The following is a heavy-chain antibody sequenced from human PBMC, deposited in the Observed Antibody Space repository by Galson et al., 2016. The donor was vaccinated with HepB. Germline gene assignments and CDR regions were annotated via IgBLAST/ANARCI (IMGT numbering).Heavy chain of an antibody. J-gene: IGHJ4*02. CDR3: ARGRYDILTLAN. V-gene: IGHV3-33*01. D-gene: IGHD3-9*01. CDR1: GFTFSSYG. Sequence: SLRLSCAASGFTFSSYGMHWVRQAPGKGLEWVAVIRYDGSNKYYADSVTGRFTISRDNSKNTLDLQMNSLRAEDTAVYYCARGRYDILTLANWGQGTLVTVSS. CDR2: IRYDGSNK.